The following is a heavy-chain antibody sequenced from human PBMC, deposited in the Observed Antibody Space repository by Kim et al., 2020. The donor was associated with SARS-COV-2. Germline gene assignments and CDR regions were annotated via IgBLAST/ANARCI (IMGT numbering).Heavy chain of an antibody. Sequence: LKSRVTISVDTSKNQFSLKLGSVTAADTAVYYCARHAIAAAGTVHYYFDYWGQGTLVTVSS. D-gene: IGHD6-13*01. CDR3: ARHAIAAAGTVHYYFDY. J-gene: IGHJ4*02. V-gene: IGHV4-39*01.